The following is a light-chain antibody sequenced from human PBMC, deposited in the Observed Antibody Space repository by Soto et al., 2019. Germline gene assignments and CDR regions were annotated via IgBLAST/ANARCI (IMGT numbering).Light chain of an antibody. J-gene: IGKJ1*01. Sequence: DIQMTQSPSSLSASVGDRVTITCRASQSISAYLNWYQQKSGKVPKLLIYAASSLQSGVPSRCSGSGSGTDFTLTISSLQPEDIASYYCQQSYISPGTFGQGTKVDIK. V-gene: IGKV1-39*01. CDR2: AAS. CDR1: QSISAY. CDR3: QQSYISPGT.